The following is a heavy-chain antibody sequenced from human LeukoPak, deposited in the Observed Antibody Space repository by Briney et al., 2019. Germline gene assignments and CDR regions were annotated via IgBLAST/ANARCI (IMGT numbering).Heavy chain of an antibody. Sequence: GRSLRLSCAASGFTFSSYAMHWVRQAPGKGLEWVAVIPYDGSNKYYADSVKGRFTISRDNSKNTLYLQMNSLRAEDTAVYYCARENLNWGIDYWGQGTLVTVSS. CDR2: IPYDGSNK. J-gene: IGHJ4*02. CDR3: ARENLNWGIDY. V-gene: IGHV3-30-3*01. CDR1: GFTFSSYA. D-gene: IGHD7-27*01.